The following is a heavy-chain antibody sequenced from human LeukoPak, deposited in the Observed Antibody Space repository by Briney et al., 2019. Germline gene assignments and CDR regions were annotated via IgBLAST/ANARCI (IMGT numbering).Heavy chain of an antibody. CDR1: GFTFSSYS. J-gene: IGHJ4*02. CDR3: ARDRGYSSSWDRILDY. D-gene: IGHD6-13*01. CDR2: ISSSSSYI. Sequence: GGSLRLSCAASGFTFSSYSMNWVRQAPGKGLEWVSSISSSSSYIYYADSVKGRFTISRDNAKNSLYLQMNSLRAEDTAVYYCARDRGYSSSWDRILDYWGQGTLVTVSS. V-gene: IGHV3-21*01.